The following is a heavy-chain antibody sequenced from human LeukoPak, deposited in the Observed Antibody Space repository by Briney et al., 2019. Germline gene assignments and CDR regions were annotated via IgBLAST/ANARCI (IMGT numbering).Heavy chain of an antibody. J-gene: IGHJ4*02. CDR3: ARDLSPYFDTAKPVFDY. Sequence: ASVKVSCKASGYTFTGYYIHWVRQAPGQGLEWMGWINPNSGGTNYAQKFQGRVTMTRDTSISTAYMELSRLRSDDTAVYYCARDLSPYFDTAKPVFDYWGQGTLVTVSS. CDR1: GYTFTGYY. CDR2: INPNSGGT. V-gene: IGHV1-2*02. D-gene: IGHD5-18*01.